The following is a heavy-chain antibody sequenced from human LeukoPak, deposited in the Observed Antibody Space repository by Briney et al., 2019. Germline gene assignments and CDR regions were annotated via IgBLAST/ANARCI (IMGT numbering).Heavy chain of an antibody. D-gene: IGHD6-6*01. Sequence: GESLRLACAASGFTFSTYWMSWVRQAPGKGLEWVASIKQDEGERYYVDSVKGRFTISRDNAKYSLYLQMDSLSAEATAVSDCARQSTAACSMNFNYWGQGTLVTVSS. J-gene: IGHJ4*02. CDR2: IKQDEGER. CDR1: GFTFSTYW. V-gene: IGHV3-7*01. CDR3: ARQSTAACSMNFNY.